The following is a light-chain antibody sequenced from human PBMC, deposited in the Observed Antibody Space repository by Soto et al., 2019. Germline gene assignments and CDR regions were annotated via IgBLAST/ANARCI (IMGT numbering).Light chain of an antibody. V-gene: IGKV1-5*01. Sequence: IQMTQSPSSVSVSVGVRGTITCRASQNIWRLLAWYQQKPGKAPELLIYDASSLQSGVPPRFSGSGSGTDFTLTISSLQTDDFSTYYCQQYHSYWTFGQGTKVDIK. CDR2: DAS. CDR1: QNIWRL. J-gene: IGKJ1*01. CDR3: QQYHSYWT.